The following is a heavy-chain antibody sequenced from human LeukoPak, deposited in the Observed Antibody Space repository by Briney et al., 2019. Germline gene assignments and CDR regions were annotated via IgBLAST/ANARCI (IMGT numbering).Heavy chain of an antibody. Sequence: PGGSLRLSCAAPGFTVSSNHMSWVRQAPGKGLEWVSVIYSGGSTYYADSVKGRFTISRDNAKNTLYLQMNGLRAEDTAVYYCARDPSSFGLDVWGQGTTVTVSS. V-gene: IGHV3-66*01. J-gene: IGHJ6*02. CDR2: IYSGGST. D-gene: IGHD6-6*01. CDR1: GFTVSSNH. CDR3: ARDPSSFGLDV.